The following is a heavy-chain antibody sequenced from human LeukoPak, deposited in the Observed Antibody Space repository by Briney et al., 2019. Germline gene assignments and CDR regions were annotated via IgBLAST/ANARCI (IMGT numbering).Heavy chain of an antibody. CDR1: GDSIRTSDHY. CDR3: ARGGNRFGGFYFDY. CDR2: INHRGTT. J-gene: IGHJ4*02. D-gene: IGHD3-10*01. Sequence: SETLSLTCTVSGDSIRTSDHYWAWIRQHTGKGPETIGFINHRGTTNHNPSLKNRVAISVDASKNQFSLRLSSMTAADTAVYFCARGGNRFGGFYFDYWGQGILVTVSS. V-gene: IGHV4-31*03.